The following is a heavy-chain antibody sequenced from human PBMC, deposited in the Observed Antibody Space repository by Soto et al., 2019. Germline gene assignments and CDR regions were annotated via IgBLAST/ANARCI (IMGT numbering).Heavy chain of an antibody. CDR2: IYYSGST. CDR3: ARGDSSGYYHSDY. J-gene: IGHJ4*02. CDR1: GGSISSYY. D-gene: IGHD3-22*01. V-gene: IGHV4-59*01. Sequence: PSETLSLTCTVSGGSISSYYWSWIRPPPGKGLEWIGYIYYSGSTNYNPSLKSRVTISVDTSKNQFSLKLSSVTAADTAVYYCARGDSSGYYHSDYWGQGTLVTVSS.